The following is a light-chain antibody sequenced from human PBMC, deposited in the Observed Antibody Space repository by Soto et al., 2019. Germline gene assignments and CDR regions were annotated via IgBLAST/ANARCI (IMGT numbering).Light chain of an antibody. CDR3: SSYTTSNTQV. J-gene: IGLJ3*02. V-gene: IGLV2-14*01. CDR1: SSDVGTYNY. Sequence: QSALTQPASVSGSPGQSITISCNGTSSDVGTYNYVSWYQHRPGKAPKLMIYDVSYRPSGVSKRFSGSKSANTASMTSSGLEAEDEAAYYCSSYTTSNTQVLGGGTKLTV. CDR2: DVS.